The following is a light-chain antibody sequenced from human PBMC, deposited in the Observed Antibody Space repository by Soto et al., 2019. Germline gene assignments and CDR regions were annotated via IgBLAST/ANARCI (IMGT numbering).Light chain of an antibody. CDR2: GAS. CDR3: LQDYNYPRT. CDR1: QVISNE. V-gene: IGKV1-6*02. J-gene: IGKJ1*01. Sequence: AIQMTQSPSSLSASIGDRVTITCRAIQVISNEVGWYQQKPGRAPKLLMYGASTLESGVPPRFSGSGSGTDFTLTISSLQHEDFATYYCLQDYNYPRTFGQGTRVQMK.